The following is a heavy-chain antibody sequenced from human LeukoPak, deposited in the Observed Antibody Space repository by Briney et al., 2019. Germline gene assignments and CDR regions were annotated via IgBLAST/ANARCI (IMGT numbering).Heavy chain of an antibody. V-gene: IGHV3-30*18. CDR3: AKDSLLRGSGWYGDGAGA. CDR2: ISYDGTNK. CDR1: GFTFSSYG. D-gene: IGHD6-19*01. Sequence: PGGSLRLSCAASGFTFSSYGMHWVRQALGKGLEWVAVISYDGTNKYYVDSVKGRFTISRDNSKNTLYLQMNSLRAEDTAVYYCAKDSLLRGSGWYGDGAGAWGQGTLVTVSS. J-gene: IGHJ5*02.